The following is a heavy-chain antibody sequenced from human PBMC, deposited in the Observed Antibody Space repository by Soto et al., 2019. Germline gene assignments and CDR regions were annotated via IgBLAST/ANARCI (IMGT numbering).Heavy chain of an antibody. V-gene: IGHV1-69*01. Sequence: QVQLVQSGAEVQKPGSSVKVSCKTSGVSFNNNGIGWVRQAPGHGLEWMGGVSPPFRTSNYARKFQGRISITADASTGTVNMELSSLTSEATAQYYCARVLYYGSGSYSPSGMDVWGQGTTVTVSS. CDR2: VSPPFRTS. D-gene: IGHD3-10*01. J-gene: IGHJ6*02. CDR1: GVSFNNNG. CDR3: ARVLYYGSGSYSPSGMDV.